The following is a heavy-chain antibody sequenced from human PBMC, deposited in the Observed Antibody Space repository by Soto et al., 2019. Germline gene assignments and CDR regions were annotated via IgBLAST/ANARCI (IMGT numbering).Heavy chain of an antibody. V-gene: IGHV3-21*01. J-gene: IGHJ6*02. D-gene: IGHD2-2*02. CDR2: ISSSSSYI. Sequence: GGSLRLSCAASGFTFSSYSMNWVRQAPGKGLEWVSSISSSSSYIYYADSVKGRFTISRDNAKNSLYLQMNSLRAGDTAVYYCARVGYCSSTSCYRDYYYYGMDVWGQGTTVTVSS. CDR3: ARVGYCSSTSCYRDYYYYGMDV. CDR1: GFTFSSYS.